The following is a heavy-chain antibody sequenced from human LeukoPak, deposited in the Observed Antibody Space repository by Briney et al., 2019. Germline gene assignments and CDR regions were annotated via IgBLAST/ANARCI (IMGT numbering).Heavy chain of an antibody. CDR3: TTEYYYDSSGYYYPDY. Sequence: GGSLRLSCAASGFTFSNAWMSWVRQAPGKRLEWVGRIKSKTDGGTTDYTAPVKGRFTISRDDSKNTLYLQMNSLKTEDTAVYFCTTEYYYDSSGYYYPDYWGQGTLVTVSS. CDR1: GFTFSNAW. D-gene: IGHD3-22*01. J-gene: IGHJ4*02. CDR2: IKSKTDGGTT. V-gene: IGHV3-15*01.